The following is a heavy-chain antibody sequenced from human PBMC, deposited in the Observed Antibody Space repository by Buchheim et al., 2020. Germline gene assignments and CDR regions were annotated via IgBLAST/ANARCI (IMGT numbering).Heavy chain of an antibody. Sequence: QVQLVESGGGVVQPGRSLRLSCAASGFTFRSYAMHWVRQAPGKGLEWVAVISYDGINKYYADSVKGRYTISRDNSKKMLYLQMSSLRAEDTSLYYCARGESNYYGPLDYWGQGTL. CDR2: ISYDGINK. D-gene: IGHD3-10*01. CDR3: ARGESNYYGPLDY. CDR1: GFTFRSYA. V-gene: IGHV3-30-3*01. J-gene: IGHJ4*02.